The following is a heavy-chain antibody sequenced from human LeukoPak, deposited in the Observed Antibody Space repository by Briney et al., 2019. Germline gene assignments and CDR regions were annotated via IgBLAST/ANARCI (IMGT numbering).Heavy chain of an antibody. J-gene: IGHJ4*02. CDR2: ISSSSSYK. Sequence: GGSLRLSCAASGFTFSDHAMNWVRQAPGKGLEWVSSISSSSSYKYYADSVKGRFTISRDNAKNSLYLQMNSLRAEDTAVYYCARDLPGAFEYSSSDIDYWGQGTLVTVSS. CDR1: GFTFSDHA. V-gene: IGHV3-21*01. D-gene: IGHD6-6*01. CDR3: ARDLPGAFEYSSSDIDY.